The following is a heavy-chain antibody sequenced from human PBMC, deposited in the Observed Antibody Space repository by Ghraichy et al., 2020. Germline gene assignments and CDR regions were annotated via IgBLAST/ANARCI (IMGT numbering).Heavy chain of an antibody. Sequence: SETLSLTCTVSGYSISSGYYWGWIRQPPGKGLEWIGSIYHSGSTYYNPSLKSRVTISVDTSKNQFSLKLSSVTAADTAVYYCARDGDTAIGVPNFDYWGQGTLVTVSS. J-gene: IGHJ4*02. V-gene: IGHV4-38-2*02. CDR1: GYSISSGYY. D-gene: IGHD5-18*01. CDR2: IYHSGST. CDR3: ARDGDTAIGVPNFDY.